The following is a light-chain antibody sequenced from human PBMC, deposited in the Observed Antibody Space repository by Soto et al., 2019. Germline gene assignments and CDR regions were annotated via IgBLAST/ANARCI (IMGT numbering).Light chain of an antibody. Sequence: QSVLTQPPSVSGAPGQRVTISCTGSSSNIGAGYDVHWYQQVSGTAPKLLIYVNSNRPSGVPDRFSGSKSGTSATLVITGLQTGDEADYYCGTRDSSRTGYVFGTGTQLTVL. J-gene: IGLJ1*01. CDR2: VNS. V-gene: IGLV1-40*01. CDR3: GTRDSSRTGYV. CDR1: SSNIGAGYD.